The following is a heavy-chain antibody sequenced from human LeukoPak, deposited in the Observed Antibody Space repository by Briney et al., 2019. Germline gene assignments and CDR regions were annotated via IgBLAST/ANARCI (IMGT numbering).Heavy chain of an antibody. J-gene: IGHJ4*02. CDR3: ARETPQGFGEPSADY. CDR2: IYYSGST. V-gene: IGHV4-59*01. CDR1: GGSISSYY. D-gene: IGHD3-10*01. Sequence: SSETLSLTCTVSGGSISSYYWSWIRQPPGKGLEWIGYIYYSGSTNYNPSLKSRVTISVDTSKNQFSLKLSSVTAADTAVYYCARETPQGFGEPSADYWGQGTLVTVSS.